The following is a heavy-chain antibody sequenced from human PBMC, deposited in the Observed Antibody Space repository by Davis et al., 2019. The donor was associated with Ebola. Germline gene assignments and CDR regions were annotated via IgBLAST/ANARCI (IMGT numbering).Heavy chain of an antibody. D-gene: IGHD3-3*01. V-gene: IGHV3-23*01. J-gene: IGHJ6*02. CDR2: MSTSGSKT. Sequence: GESLKISCAASGLTFSSYAMSWVRQAPGAGLELVSSMSTSGSKTDYGDSVKGRFTISRDNSKNTLYLQMNSLRAEDTAVYYCARDRRYYDFWSGYYYYYYYGMDVWGQGTTVTVSS. CDR3: ARDRRYYDFWSGYYYYYYYGMDV. CDR1: GLTFSSYA.